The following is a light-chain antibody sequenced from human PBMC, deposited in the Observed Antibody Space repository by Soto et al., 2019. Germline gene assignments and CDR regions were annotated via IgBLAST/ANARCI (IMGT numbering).Light chain of an antibody. CDR2: DAS. CDR3: QQRSYWST. J-gene: IGKJ4*01. V-gene: IGKV3-11*01. CDR1: QSVSRY. Sequence: EIVLTQSPGTLSLSPGERATLSCRASQSVSRYLAWYQQKPGQAPRLLIYDASSRATGIPARFSGSGSGTDFTLTISSLEPEDFAVYYCQQRSYWSTFGGGTKVEIK.